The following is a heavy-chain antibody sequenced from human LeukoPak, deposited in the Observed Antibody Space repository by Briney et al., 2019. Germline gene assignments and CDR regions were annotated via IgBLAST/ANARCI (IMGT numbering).Heavy chain of an antibody. D-gene: IGHD3-22*01. V-gene: IGHV1-69*04. Sequence: ASVKVSCKASGGTFSSYAISWVRQAPGQGLEWMGRIIPIIGIANYAQKFQGRVTITADKTTSTAYMEQSSLRSEDTAVYYCARNALTYYYDSSGYWDLGYWGQGTLVTVSS. CDR3: ARNALTYYYDSSGYWDLGY. CDR1: GGTFSSYA. CDR2: IIPIIGIA. J-gene: IGHJ4*02.